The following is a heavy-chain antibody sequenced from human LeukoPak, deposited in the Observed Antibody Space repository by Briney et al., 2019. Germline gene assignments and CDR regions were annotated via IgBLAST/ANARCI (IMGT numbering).Heavy chain of an antibody. J-gene: IGHJ4*02. CDR1: GFTFSSYA. V-gene: IGHV3-23*01. D-gene: IGHD3-22*01. Sequence: GGSLRLSCATSGFTFSSYAMSWVRQAPGKGLEWVSSISGRGANTHYADSVKGRFTISGDYSKNTLNLQMNSLRAEDTAEYYCAKPGRVFDTSGYYWFPNWGQGILVTVSS. CDR2: ISGRGANT. CDR3: AKPGRVFDTSGYYWFPN.